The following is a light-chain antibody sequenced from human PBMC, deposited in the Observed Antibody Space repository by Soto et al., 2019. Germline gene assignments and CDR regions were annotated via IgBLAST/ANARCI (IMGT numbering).Light chain of an antibody. CDR1: SSDVGAYNY. CDR3: SSYRGFIAPYVV. CDR2: DVS. V-gene: IGLV2-14*01. Sequence: QSALTPTASVSGSPGQSITISCTGTSSDVGAYNYVSWYQQHPGKAPKLMIFDVSSRPSGTSNRFSGSKSGNTASLTISGLQAEDEADYYWSSYRGFIAPYVVFGGGTKLTVL. J-gene: IGLJ2*01.